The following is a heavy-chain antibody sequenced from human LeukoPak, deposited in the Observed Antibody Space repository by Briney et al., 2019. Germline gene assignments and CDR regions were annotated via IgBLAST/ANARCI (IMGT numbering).Heavy chain of an antibody. CDR3: ARDVGYYDILTGSQGLDY. Sequence: GGSLRLSCTASGFTFGDYAMNWVRQAPGKGLEWVSSISSSSSYIYYADSVKGRFTISRDNAKNSLYLQMNSLRAEDTAVYYCARDVGYYDILTGSQGLDYWGQGTLVTVSS. V-gene: IGHV3-21*01. J-gene: IGHJ4*02. CDR1: GFTFGDYA. D-gene: IGHD3-9*01. CDR2: ISSSSSYI.